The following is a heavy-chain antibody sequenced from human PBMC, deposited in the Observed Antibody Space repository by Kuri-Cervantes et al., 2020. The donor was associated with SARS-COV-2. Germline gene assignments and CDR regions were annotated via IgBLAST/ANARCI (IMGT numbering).Heavy chain of an antibody. CDR3: AKDRDNTGRPYFFED. V-gene: IGHV3-23*01. Sequence: GGSLRLSCEASGFMFSRYGMHWVRQAPGKGLEWVSGISGTGGGTYYADSVKGRFTISRANSKNMLYLEMKSLRVEDTAVYYCAKDRDNTGRPYFFEDWGQGTLVTVSS. CDR1: GFMFSRYG. CDR2: ISGTGGGT. J-gene: IGHJ4*02. D-gene: IGHD2-21*01.